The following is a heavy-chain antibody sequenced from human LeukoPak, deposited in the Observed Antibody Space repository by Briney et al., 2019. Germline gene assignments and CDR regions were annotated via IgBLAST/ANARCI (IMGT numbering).Heavy chain of an antibody. CDR1: GFTFSYYG. CDR3: AKDRDSTLYSGSRQFDY. J-gene: IGHJ4*02. Sequence: PGGSLRLSCAASGFTFSYYGMHWVRQAPGKGLEWVAFIRYDGSNKYYADSVKGRFTISRDNSKNTLYLQMNSLRAEDTAVYYCAKDRDSTLYSGSRQFDYWGQGTLVTVSS. CDR2: IRYDGSNK. D-gene: IGHD1-26*01. V-gene: IGHV3-30*02.